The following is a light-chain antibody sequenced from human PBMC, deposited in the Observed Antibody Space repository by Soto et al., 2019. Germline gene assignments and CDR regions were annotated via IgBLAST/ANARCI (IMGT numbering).Light chain of an antibody. V-gene: IGLV2-11*01. CDR3: CAFAGRYAIYV. J-gene: IGLJ1*01. CDR2: DIS. Sequence: QSALTQPRSVSGCPGQSVTISCTGTSSDVGGCNSVSWYQQHPGKAPKLMIYDISKRPSGVPDRSSAPKSGNTASLTISGLQPADEADYFRCAFAGRYAIYVFASATKGTV. CDR1: SSDVGGCNS.